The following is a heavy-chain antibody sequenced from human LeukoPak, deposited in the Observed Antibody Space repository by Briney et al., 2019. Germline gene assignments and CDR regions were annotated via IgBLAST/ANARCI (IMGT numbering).Heavy chain of an antibody. V-gene: IGHV4-34*01. Sequence: PSETLSLTCAVYGGSFSGYYWSWIRQPPGKGLEWIGEINHSGSTNYNPSLKSRVTISVDTSKNQFSLKLSSVTVADTAVYYCARTRLEWLTRWFDPWGQGTLVTVSS. J-gene: IGHJ5*02. CDR2: INHSGST. CDR1: GGSFSGYY. CDR3: ARTRLEWLTRWFDP. D-gene: IGHD3-3*01.